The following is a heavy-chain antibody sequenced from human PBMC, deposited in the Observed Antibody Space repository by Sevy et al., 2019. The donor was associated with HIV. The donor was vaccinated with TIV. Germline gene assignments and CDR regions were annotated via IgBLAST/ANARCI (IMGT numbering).Heavy chain of an antibody. CDR2: IKQDGSEK. V-gene: IGHV3-7*01. Sequence: GGSLRLSCAASGFAFSSSWMTWVRQAPGKGLEWVANIKQDGSEKYYVDFLKGRFTISRDNAKNSLYLQMNSLRAEDTAVYYCARLCTGFMYYYYYGMDVWGQWTTVTVSS. CDR3: ARLCTGFMYYYYYGMDV. D-gene: IGHD2-2*01. J-gene: IGHJ6*02. CDR1: GFAFSSSW.